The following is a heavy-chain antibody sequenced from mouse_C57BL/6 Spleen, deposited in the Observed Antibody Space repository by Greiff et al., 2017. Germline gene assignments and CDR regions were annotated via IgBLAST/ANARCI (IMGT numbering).Heavy chain of an antibody. CDR3: ARAGYYGYYAMDY. Sequence: EVQLQQSGPELVKPGASVKMSCKASGYTFTDYNMHWVKQSHGKSLEWIGYINPNNGGTSYNQKFKGKATLTVNKSSSTAYMELRSLTSEDSAVYYCARAGYYGYYAMDYWGQGTSVTVSS. CDR1: GYTFTDYN. J-gene: IGHJ4*01. V-gene: IGHV1-22*01. D-gene: IGHD1-1*02. CDR2: INPNNGGT.